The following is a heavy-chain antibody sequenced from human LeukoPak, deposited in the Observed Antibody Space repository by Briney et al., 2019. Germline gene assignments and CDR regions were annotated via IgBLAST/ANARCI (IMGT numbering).Heavy chain of an antibody. CDR2: ISGDGGST. J-gene: IGHJ5*02. D-gene: IGHD5-18*01. CDR3: ARGGAAKGDNWFDP. CDR1: GFTFDDYA. Sequence: GGSLRLSCAASGFTFDDYAMHWVRQAPGKCLEWVSLISGDGGSTYYADSVKGRFTISRDNSKNTLYLQMNSLRAEDTAVYYCARGGAAKGDNWFDPWGQGTLVTVSS. V-gene: IGHV3-43*02.